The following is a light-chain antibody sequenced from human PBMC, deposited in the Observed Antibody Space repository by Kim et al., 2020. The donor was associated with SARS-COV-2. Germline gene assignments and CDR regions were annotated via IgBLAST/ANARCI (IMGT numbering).Light chain of an antibody. CDR1: NLSSSY. V-gene: IGLV3-19*01. CDR3: YSRDSNDNVV. Sequence: VDLRQIVRITCQGDNLSSSYATWYQQKPGEAPILLIYGKNHRPSGLPDRFSGSSSRNTASLTISGNQAGDEAEYYCYSRDSNDNVVFGGGTQLTVL. CDR2: GKN. J-gene: IGLJ2*01.